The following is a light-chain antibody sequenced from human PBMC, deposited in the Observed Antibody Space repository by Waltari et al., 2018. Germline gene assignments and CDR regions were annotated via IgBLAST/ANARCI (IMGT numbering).Light chain of an antibody. Sequence: SYVLTQPPSVSVAPGETARITCGGNNIGSKSVQWYQQEPGQAPILVIYYNNDRRSGITERFSGSNSGNTATLTISRVDAGDDADYYCQVWDSDSDHVVFGGGTKLAVL. J-gene: IGLJ2*01. CDR2: YNN. CDR1: NIGSKS. CDR3: QVWDSDSDHVV. V-gene: IGLV3-21*01.